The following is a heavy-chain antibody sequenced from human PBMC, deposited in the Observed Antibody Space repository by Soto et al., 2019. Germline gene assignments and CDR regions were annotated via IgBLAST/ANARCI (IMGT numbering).Heavy chain of an antibody. D-gene: IGHD3-10*01. CDR2: IYYSGST. V-gene: IGHV4-39*01. CDR3: ARLGVRGVIIRSDYFDY. CDR1: GGSISSSSYY. J-gene: IGHJ4*02. Sequence: QLQLQESGPGLVKPSETLSLTCTVSGGSISSSSYYWGWIRQPPGKGLEWIGSIYYSGSTYYNPSLKSRVTISGDTSKNQFSLKLSSVTAADTAVYYCARLGVRGVIIRSDYFDYWGQGTLVTVSS.